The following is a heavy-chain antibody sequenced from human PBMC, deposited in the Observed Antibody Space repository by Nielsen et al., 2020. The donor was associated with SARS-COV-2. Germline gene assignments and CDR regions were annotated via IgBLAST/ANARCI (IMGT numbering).Heavy chain of an antibody. Sequence: WIRQPPGKGLEWVSVIYRGDSSTYYADSVKGRFTISRDSSQNTLYLQMNSLKVDDTAVYFCAKQGGVFHFRSSYCTAHWGQGTLVTVSS. V-gene: IGHV3-NL1*01. J-gene: IGHJ4*02. CDR2: IYRGDSST. CDR3: AKQGGVFHFRSSYCTAH. D-gene: IGHD3-3*02.